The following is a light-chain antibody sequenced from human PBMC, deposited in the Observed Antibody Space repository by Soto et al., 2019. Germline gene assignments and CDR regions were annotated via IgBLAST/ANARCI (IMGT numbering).Light chain of an antibody. CDR2: KAS. Sequence: DIQMTQSPSTLSSSVGDRVTITCRASQSISSWLAWYQQKPGKAPTVLIYKASSFESGVPSRFSGSGSGTAFTLPISSMQPAEVATDYYQQYNSNSRTFGQGTKVEIK. CDR1: QSISSW. V-gene: IGKV1-5*03. J-gene: IGKJ1*01. CDR3: QQYNSNSRT.